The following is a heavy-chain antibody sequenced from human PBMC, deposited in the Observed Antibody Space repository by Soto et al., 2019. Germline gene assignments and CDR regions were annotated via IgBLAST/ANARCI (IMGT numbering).Heavy chain of an antibody. Sequence: EVQLVESGGGLVKPGGSLRLSCAASGFTFSSYSMNWVRQAPGKGLEWVSSISSSSSYIYYADSVKGRFTISRDNAKNSLYQQMNSLRAEDTAVYYCARDGDSGPPGYYYYYYGMDHWGQGTTVTVSS. V-gene: IGHV3-21*01. D-gene: IGHD5-12*01. CDR3: ARDGDSGPPGYYYYYYGMDH. CDR2: ISSSSSYI. CDR1: GFTFSSYS. J-gene: IGHJ6*02.